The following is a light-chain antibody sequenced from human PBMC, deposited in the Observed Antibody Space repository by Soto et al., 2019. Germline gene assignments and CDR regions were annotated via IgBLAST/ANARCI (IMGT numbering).Light chain of an antibody. V-gene: IGKV2-30*02. CDR3: MQGTHSPWP. CDR1: YSLIHSDGDTY. J-gene: IGKJ1*01. CDR2: EVS. Sequence: DVVMTQSPLSLPVTLGQPASISCRSSYSLIHSDGDTYLNWFQQRPGHSPRRLMYEVSNRDSGVPDRFSGSGSGTDFTQKISRVEVEEFGIYYCMQGTHSPWPFGQGTEVEIK.